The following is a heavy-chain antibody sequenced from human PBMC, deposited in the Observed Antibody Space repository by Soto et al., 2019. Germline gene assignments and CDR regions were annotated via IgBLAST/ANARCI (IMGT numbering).Heavy chain of an antibody. Sequence: GESLKSSCKGSGYSFTSYWIGWVRQMPGKGLEWMGIIYPGDSDTRYSPSFQGQVTISADKSISTAYLQWSSLKASDTAMYYCARHAEDDYYYYGMDVWGQGTTVTVSS. CDR2: IYPGDSDT. V-gene: IGHV5-51*01. CDR1: GYSFTSYW. CDR3: ARHAEDDYYYYGMDV. J-gene: IGHJ6*02.